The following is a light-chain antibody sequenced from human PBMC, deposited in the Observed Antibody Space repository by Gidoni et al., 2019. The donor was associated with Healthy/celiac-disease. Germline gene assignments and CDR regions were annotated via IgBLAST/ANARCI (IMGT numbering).Light chain of an antibody. CDR2: GAS. CDR3: QQYGSSPLYT. J-gene: IGKJ2*01. Sequence: EIVLTQSPGTLSLSPGERATLSCRASQSVSSSYLAWYQQKPGQAPRLLIYGASSRATSIPDRISGSGSGKDFTITISRLEPEDVAVYYWQQYGSSPLYTFGQGTKLEIK. CDR1: QSVSSSY. V-gene: IGKV3-20*01.